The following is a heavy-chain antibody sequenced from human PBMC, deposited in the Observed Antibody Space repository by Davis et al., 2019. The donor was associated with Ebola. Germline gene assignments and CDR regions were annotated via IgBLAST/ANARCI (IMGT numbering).Heavy chain of an antibody. D-gene: IGHD1-26*01. V-gene: IGHV3-30*03. CDR1: GFTFSTGW. J-gene: IGHJ3*02. CDR3: IRGSGSSYAFDS. Sequence: GESLKISCAASGFTFSTGWMGWVRQAPGKGLEWVAVISYDGSNKYYADSVKGRFTISRDNSKNTLYLQMNSLRAEDTAVYYCIRGSGSSYAFDSWGQGTMVTVSS. CDR2: ISYDGSNK.